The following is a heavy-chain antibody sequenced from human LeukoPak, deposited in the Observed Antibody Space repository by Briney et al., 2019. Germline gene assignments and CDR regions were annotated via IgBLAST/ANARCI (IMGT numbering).Heavy chain of an antibody. Sequence: SQTLSLTCTVSGGSISSGGYYWSWIRQHPGKGLEWIGYIYYSGSTYYNPSLKSRVTISVDTSKNQFSLKLSSVTAADTAVYYCARDGYGDSSGFEPWGQGTLVTVSS. J-gene: IGHJ5*02. D-gene: IGHD4-17*01. V-gene: IGHV4-31*03. CDR3: ARDGYGDSSGFEP. CDR1: GGSISSGGYY. CDR2: IYYSGST.